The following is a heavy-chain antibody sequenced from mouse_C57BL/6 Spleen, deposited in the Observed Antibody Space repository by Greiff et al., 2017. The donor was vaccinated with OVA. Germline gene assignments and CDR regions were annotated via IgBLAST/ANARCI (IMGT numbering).Heavy chain of an antibody. V-gene: IGHV1-55*01. D-gene: IGHD1-1*01. J-gene: IGHJ4*01. CDR2: IYPGSGST. CDR3: ARHYYGSSYDYYAMDY. CDR1: GYTFTSYW. Sequence: QVQLQQPGAELVKPGASVKMSCKASGYTFTSYWLTWVKQRPGQGLEWIGDIYPGSGSTNYNEKFKSKATLTVDTSSSPAYMQLSSLTSEDSAVYYCARHYYGSSYDYYAMDYWGQGTSVTVSS.